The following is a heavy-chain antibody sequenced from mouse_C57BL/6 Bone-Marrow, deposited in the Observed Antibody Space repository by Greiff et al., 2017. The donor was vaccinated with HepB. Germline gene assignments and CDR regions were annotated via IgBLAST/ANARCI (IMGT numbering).Heavy chain of an antibody. V-gene: IGHV5-4*01. Sequence: EVQLQESGGGLVKPGGSLKLSCAASGFTFSSYAMSWVRQTPEKRLEWVATISDGGSYTYYPDNVKGRFTISRDNAKNNLYLQMSHLKSEDTAMYYCARGATTTVVAYYFDDWGQGTTLTVAS. CDR1: GFTFSSYA. D-gene: IGHD1-1*01. CDR3: ARGATTTVVAYYFDD. J-gene: IGHJ2*01. CDR2: ISDGGSYT.